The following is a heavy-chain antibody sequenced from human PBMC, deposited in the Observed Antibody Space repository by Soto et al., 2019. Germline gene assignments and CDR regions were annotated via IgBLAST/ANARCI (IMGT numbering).Heavy chain of an antibody. J-gene: IGHJ5*01. CDR1: GDSIRDGGYY. Sequence: SETLSLTCTVSGDSIRDGGYYWAWIRQRPGQGLEWMGYIYFTGKANYNPSLENRLTMSVDMSRRQLYLRLTSVTAADTAVYFCAKDPSPQPIPAVTPGWFDSWGQGIAVTVSS. V-gene: IGHV4-31*03. CDR3: AKDPSPQPIPAVTPGWFDS. CDR2: IYFTGKA. D-gene: IGHD4-4*01.